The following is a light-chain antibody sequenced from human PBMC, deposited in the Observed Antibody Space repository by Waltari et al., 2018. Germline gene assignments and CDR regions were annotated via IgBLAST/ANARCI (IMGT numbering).Light chain of an antibody. V-gene: IGKV3-11*01. CDR3: QQGSILPLT. CDR2: DKS. Sequence: EVVLTQSPVTLSLAAGERATLSCRASESVSNYLAWYQQKPGQSPRLLIYDKSKRATGIPARFSGSGYGTDFTLTINNLEAEDFALYYCQQGSILPLTFGGGTNVEIK. CDR1: ESVSNY. J-gene: IGKJ4*01.